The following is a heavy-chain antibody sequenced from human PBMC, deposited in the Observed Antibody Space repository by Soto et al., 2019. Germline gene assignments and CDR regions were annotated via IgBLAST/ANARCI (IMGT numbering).Heavy chain of an antibody. CDR2: ITNGGLNT. CDR3: VKGSASGSPYYFDF. V-gene: IGHV3-23*01. CDR1: GFTFSRYA. J-gene: IGHJ4*02. Sequence: DVQLLESGGGLVQPGGSLRLSCEGSGFTFSRYAMGWIRQTPGTGLQWVATITNGGLNTDSADSVKGRFTISRDNSRGTLYLQMTSLRVEDTAVYFCVKGSASGSPYYFDFWGQGTLVAVSS. D-gene: IGHD6-25*01.